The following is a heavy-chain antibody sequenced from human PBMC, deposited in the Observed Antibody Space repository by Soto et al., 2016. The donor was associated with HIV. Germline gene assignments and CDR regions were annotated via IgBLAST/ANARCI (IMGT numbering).Heavy chain of an antibody. CDR2: ISAYNGNT. CDR3: ARDGGIVAVATGWFDP. D-gene: IGHD1-26*01. J-gene: IGHJ5*02. Sequence: QVQLVQSAPEAKKPGASVRVSCKASGYTFTGYGISWVRQAPGQGLEWMGWISAYNGNTNYAQKFQGRVTMTTDTSTSTAYMELRSLRSDDTAVYYCARDGGIVAVATGWFDPGAREPWSPSPQ. V-gene: IGHV1-18*01. CDR1: GYTFTGYG.